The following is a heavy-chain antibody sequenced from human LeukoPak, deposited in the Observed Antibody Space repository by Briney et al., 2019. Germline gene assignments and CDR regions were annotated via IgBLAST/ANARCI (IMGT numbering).Heavy chain of an antibody. CDR1: GFTFMSNW. D-gene: IGHD3-9*01. CDR3: ARDMTGPVDY. Sequence: GGSLRLSCAASGFTFMSNWMHWVRQAPGKGLVWVSRINPDGSYTSYADSVKGRFTISRDNAKNTLYLQMNSLRAEDTAAYYCARDMTGPVDYWGQGTLVTVSS. V-gene: IGHV3-74*01. J-gene: IGHJ4*02. CDR2: INPDGSYT.